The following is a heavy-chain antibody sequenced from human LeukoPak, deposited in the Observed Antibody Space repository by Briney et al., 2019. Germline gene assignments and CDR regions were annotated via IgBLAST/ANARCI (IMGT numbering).Heavy chain of an antibody. CDR3: ARDLYASGNYRSYWYFDL. V-gene: IGHV4-59*01. CDR1: GGSISSYY. D-gene: IGHD3-10*01. J-gene: IGHJ2*01. CDR2: IYYNGST. Sequence: SSETLSLTCTVSGGSISSYYWSWIRQPPGKGLEWIGYIYYNGSTNYNPSLKSRVTISVDTPKKQFSLKLNSVTAADTAVYYCARDLYASGNYRSYWYFDLWGRGTLVTVSS.